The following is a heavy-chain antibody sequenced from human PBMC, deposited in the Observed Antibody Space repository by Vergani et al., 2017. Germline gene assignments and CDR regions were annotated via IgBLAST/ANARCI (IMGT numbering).Heavy chain of an antibody. CDR1: GFTFSSYA. J-gene: IGHJ1*01. V-gene: IGHV3-23*01. Sequence: EVQLLESGGGLVQPGGSLRLSCAASGFTFSSYAMSWVRQAPGKGLEWVSGISASGGSTYYADSVKGRFTISRDNSKNTLYLQMNSLRAEDTAVYYCARDSGQLVLRYFQHWGQGTLVTVSS. D-gene: IGHD6-13*01. CDR2: ISASGGST. CDR3: ARDSGQLVLRYFQH.